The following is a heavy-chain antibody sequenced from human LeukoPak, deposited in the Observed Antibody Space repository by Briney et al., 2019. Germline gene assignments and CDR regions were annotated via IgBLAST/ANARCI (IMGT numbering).Heavy chain of an antibody. Sequence: GGSLRLSCAAYGFTFDDYGMSWVRQAPGKGLEWVSGINWNGGSTGYADSVKGRFIISRDNSKNTLYLQMNSLRAEDTAVYYCARKGILTGYLTDAFDIWGQGTMVTVSS. CDR2: INWNGGST. D-gene: IGHD3-9*01. V-gene: IGHV3-20*04. J-gene: IGHJ3*02. CDR3: ARKGILTGYLTDAFDI. CDR1: GFTFDDYG.